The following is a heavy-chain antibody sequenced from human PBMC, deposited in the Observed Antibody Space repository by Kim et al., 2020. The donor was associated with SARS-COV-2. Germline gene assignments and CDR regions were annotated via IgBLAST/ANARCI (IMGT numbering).Heavy chain of an antibody. V-gene: IGHV1-18*01. CDR3: ARDGGSGYYYP. D-gene: IGHD3-22*01. J-gene: IGHJ3*01. CDR2: ISAYNGNT. CDR1: GYSFISYG. Sequence: ASVKVSCKASGYSFISYGITWARQAPGQGLEWMGWISAYNGNTNYAQKFQGRVTMTTDTSTSTAYMELRSLRSDDTALYYCARDGGSGYYYPWGQGTMVTVSS.